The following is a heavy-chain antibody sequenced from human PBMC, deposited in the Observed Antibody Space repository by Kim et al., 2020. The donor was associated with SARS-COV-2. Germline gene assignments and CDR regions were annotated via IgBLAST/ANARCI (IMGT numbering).Heavy chain of an antibody. J-gene: IGHJ6*02. CDR2: INPNSGGT. CDR3: ARAVVVVAATRNYYYYYGMDV. CDR1: GYTFTGYY. V-gene: IGHV1-2*02. Sequence: ASVKVSCKASGYTFTGYYMHWVRQAPGQGLEWMGWINPNSGGTNYAQKFQGRVTMTRDTSISTAYMELSRLRSDDTAVYYCARAVVVVAATRNYYYYYGMDVWGQGTTVTVSS. D-gene: IGHD2-15*01.